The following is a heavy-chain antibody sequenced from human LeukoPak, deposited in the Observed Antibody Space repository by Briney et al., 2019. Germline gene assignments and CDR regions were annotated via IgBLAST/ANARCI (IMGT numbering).Heavy chain of an antibody. CDR1: GGSFSGYY. V-gene: IGHV4-34*01. CDR3: ARHEGFGNYNDYYYDIDV. D-gene: IGHD4-11*01. Sequence: SETLFLTCAVYGGSFSGYYWSWIRQPPGKGLEWIGEINHSGSTNYNPSLKSRVTISVDTSKNQFSLKLSSVTAADTAVYYCARHEGFGNYNDYYYDIDVWGQGTTVTVSS. CDR2: INHSGST. J-gene: IGHJ6*02.